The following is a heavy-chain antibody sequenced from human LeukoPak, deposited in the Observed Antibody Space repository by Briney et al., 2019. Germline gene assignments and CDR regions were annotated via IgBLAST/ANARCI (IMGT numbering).Heavy chain of an antibody. CDR2: IIPIFGTA. J-gene: IGHJ4*02. D-gene: IGHD5-12*01. V-gene: IGHV1-69*06. Sequence: SVKVSCKASGGTFSSYAISWVRQAPGQGLEWMGGIIPIFGTANYAQKFQGRVTITADKFTSIAYMELSSLRSEDTAVYYCARGRSGYDSVDYWGQGTLVTVSS. CDR3: ARGRSGYDSVDY. CDR1: GGTFSSYA.